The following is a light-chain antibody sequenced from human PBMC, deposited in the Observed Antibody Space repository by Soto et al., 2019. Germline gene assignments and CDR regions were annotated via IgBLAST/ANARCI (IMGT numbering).Light chain of an antibody. CDR1: QSISSN. CDR2: RTS. V-gene: IGKV3-15*01. CDR3: QQYNNWPRAT. J-gene: IGKJ4*01. Sequence: EIVMTQSPATLSVSPGERATLSCRASQSISSNLAWYQQKPGQAPRLLMFRTSSRATGFPARFSGSGSGTEFNLTISSLQSEEFGVYYCQQYNNWPRATVGGVNKVDSK.